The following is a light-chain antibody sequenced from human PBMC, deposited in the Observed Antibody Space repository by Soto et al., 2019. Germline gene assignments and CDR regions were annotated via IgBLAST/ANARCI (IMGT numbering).Light chain of an antibody. CDR2: EGS. CDR1: SSDVGSYNL. Sequence: QSALTQPASVSGSPGQSINISCTGTSSDVGSYNLVSWYQQHPGKAPKLMIYEGSKRPSGVSNRFSGSKSGNTASLTISGLQAEDEADYYCCSYAGSSTSGVVFGGGTKLTVL. V-gene: IGLV2-23*01. J-gene: IGLJ2*01. CDR3: CSYAGSSTSGVV.